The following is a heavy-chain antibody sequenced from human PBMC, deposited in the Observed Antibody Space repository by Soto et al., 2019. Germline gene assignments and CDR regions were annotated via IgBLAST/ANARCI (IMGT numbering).Heavy chain of an antibody. Sequence: LRLSCAASGFTFSSYAMSWVRQAPGKGLEWVSAISGSGGSTYYADSVKGRFTISRDNSKNTLYLQMNSLRAEDTAVYYCAKWDSSSWFPDNNWFDPWGQGTQVTVSS. J-gene: IGHJ5*02. CDR3: AKWDSSSWFPDNNWFDP. CDR2: ISGSGGST. CDR1: GFTFSSYA. V-gene: IGHV3-23*01. D-gene: IGHD6-13*01.